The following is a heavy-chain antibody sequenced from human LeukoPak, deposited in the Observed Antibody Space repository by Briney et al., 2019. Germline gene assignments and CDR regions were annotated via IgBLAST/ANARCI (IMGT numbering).Heavy chain of an antibody. CDR1: GFTFSSYA. V-gene: IGHV3-30*04. CDR3: ARSRERVVVAATLYY. D-gene: IGHD2-15*01. CDR2: ISYDGSNK. Sequence: GGSLRLSCAASGFTFSSYAMHWVRQAPGKGLEWVAVISYDGSNKYYADSVKGRFTISRDNSKNTLYLQMDSLRAEDTAVYYCARSRERVVVAATLYYWGQGTLVTVSS. J-gene: IGHJ4*02.